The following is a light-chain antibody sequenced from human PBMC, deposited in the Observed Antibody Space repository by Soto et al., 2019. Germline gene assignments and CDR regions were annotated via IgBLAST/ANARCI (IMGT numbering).Light chain of an antibody. J-gene: IGKJ1*01. Sequence: EVVLMQSPGPLSLLPGERTTLSCRASQSVGRSFLAWYQQKPGQAPRLLIFGTSVRAAGIPDRFSGSGSGTDFTLTISRLDPEDFGVYYGQQYGTSPPGTFGQGTKVEIK. CDR3: QQYGTSPPGT. V-gene: IGKV3-20*01. CDR2: GTS. CDR1: QSVGRSF.